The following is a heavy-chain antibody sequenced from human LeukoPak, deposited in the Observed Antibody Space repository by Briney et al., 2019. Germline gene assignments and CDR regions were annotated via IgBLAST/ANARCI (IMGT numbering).Heavy chain of an antibody. V-gene: IGHV1-69*13. CDR1: GGTLSSYA. D-gene: IGHD5-18*01. J-gene: IGHJ6*02. CDR3: ARGVRGYSYGYDYYGMDV. Sequence: ASVKVSCKASGGTLSSYAISWVRQAPGQGLEWMGGIIPIFGTANYAQKFQGRVTITADESTSTAYMELSSLRSEDTAVYYCARGVRGYSYGYDYYGMDVWGQGTTVTVSS. CDR2: IIPIFGTA.